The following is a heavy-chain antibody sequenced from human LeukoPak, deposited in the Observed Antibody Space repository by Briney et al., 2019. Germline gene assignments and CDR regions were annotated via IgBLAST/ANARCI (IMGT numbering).Heavy chain of an antibody. J-gene: IGHJ6*02. CDR1: GYTFTSYA. CDR2: INAGNGNT. D-gene: IGHD4-11*01. V-gene: IGHV1-3*01. CDR3: ARTTASTYYGMDV. Sequence: ASVKVSCKASGYTFTSYAMHWVRQAPGQRLEWMGWINAGNGNTKSSQKFQGRVTITRDTSASTAYMELSSLRSGDTAVYYCARTTASTYYGMDVWGQGTTVTVSS.